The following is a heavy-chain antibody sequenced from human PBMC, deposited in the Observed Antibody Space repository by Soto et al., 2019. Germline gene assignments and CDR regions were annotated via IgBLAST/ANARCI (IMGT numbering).Heavy chain of an antibody. D-gene: IGHD3-10*01. CDR2: IYYSGST. V-gene: IGHV4-59*01. J-gene: IGHJ4*02. CDR3: ARALGSTMVRGVIRLFDY. Sequence: PSETLSLTCTVSGGSISSYYWSWIRQPPGKGLEWIGYIYYSGSTNYNPSLKSRVTISVDTSKNQFSLKLSSVTAADTAVYYCARALGSTMVRGVIRLFDYWGQGTLVTVSS. CDR1: GGSISSYY.